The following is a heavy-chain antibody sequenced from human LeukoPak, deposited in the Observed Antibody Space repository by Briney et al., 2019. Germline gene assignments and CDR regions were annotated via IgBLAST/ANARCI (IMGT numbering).Heavy chain of an antibody. CDR2: IFPGDSDT. CDR3: VRGDGDYYYYGMDV. J-gene: IGHJ6*02. CDR1: GYIFTNYW. V-gene: IGHV5-51*01. Sequence: GEFLKISSKGSGYIFTNYWIGWVRQMPGKGLEWMGIIFPGDSDTSYSPSFQGQVTISADTSISTAYLQWSSLKASDTAIYYCVRGDGDYYYYGMDVWGQGTTVTVSS. D-gene: IGHD3-3*01.